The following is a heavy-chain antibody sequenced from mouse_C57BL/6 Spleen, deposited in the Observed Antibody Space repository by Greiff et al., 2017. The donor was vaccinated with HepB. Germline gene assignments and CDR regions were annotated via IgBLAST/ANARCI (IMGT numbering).Heavy chain of an antibody. CDR1: GYTFTDYE. CDR2: IDPETGGT. D-gene: IGHD1-1*01. V-gene: IGHV1-15*01. J-gene: IGHJ1*03. Sequence: VQLQQSGAELVRPGASVTLSCKASGYTFTDYEMHWVKQTPVHGLEWIGAIDPETGGTAYNQKFKGKAILTADKSSSTAYMELRSLTSEDSAVYYCTRDYGRSYGTDWYFDVWGTGTTVTVAS. CDR3: TRDYGRSYGTDWYFDV.